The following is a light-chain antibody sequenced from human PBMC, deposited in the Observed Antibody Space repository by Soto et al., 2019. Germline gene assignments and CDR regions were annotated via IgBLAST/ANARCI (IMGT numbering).Light chain of an antibody. CDR2: GAS. CDR3: QQCYSPPYT. V-gene: IGKV3-20*01. Sequence: EIVLTQSPGTLSLSPGERATLSCRASQSVSSNNLAWYQQRPGQAPRVVIYGASTRATGIPERFSGSGSGTDFTLTISSLQAEDVAVYYCQQCYSPPYTFGQGTKLEI. CDR1: QSVSSNN. J-gene: IGKJ2*01.